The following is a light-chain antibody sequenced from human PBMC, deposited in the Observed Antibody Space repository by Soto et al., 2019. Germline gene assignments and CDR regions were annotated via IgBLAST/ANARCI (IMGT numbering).Light chain of an antibody. Sequence: DIQMTQSPSSLSASVGDRVTITCQASHDIYNLLNWYQQKPGKAPKLLIYDASNLETGVPSRFSGSGSGTHFTFTISSLQPEDIATYYCQQYDNLPPLTFGQGTKLEIK. CDR2: DAS. J-gene: IGKJ2*01. CDR1: HDIYNL. CDR3: QQYDNLPPLT. V-gene: IGKV1-33*01.